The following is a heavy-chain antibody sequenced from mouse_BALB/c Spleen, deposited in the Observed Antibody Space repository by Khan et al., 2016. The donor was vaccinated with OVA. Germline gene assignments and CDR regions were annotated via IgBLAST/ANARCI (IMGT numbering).Heavy chain of an antibody. CDR1: GYTFTSYW. CDR3: ERENYYGRTCYAMEH. Sequence: DLVKPGASVKLSCKASGYTFTSYWINWIKQRPGQGLEWIGRIAPGSGSSSYNEMFKGKATLTLDTSSSTAYIQLSSLSSEDSAVYFCERENYYGRTCYAMEHWGQGTSVTVSS. J-gene: IGHJ4*01. V-gene: IGHV1S41*01. D-gene: IGHD1-1*01. CDR2: IAPGSGSS.